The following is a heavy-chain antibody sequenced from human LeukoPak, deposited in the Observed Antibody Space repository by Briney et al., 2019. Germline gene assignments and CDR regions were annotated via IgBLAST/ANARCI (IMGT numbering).Heavy chain of an antibody. V-gene: IGHV3-30-3*01. J-gene: IGHJ4*02. CDR1: GFTFSSYA. D-gene: IGHD3-22*01. CDR3: ARDKSRPGDSSGYWGIGFDY. CDR2: ISYDGSNK. Sequence: GGSLRLSCAASGFTFSSYAMHWVRQAPGKGLEWVAVISYDGSNKYYADSVKGRFTISRDNSKNTLYLQMNSLRAEDTAVYYCARDKSRPGDSSGYWGIGFDYWGQGTLVTVSS.